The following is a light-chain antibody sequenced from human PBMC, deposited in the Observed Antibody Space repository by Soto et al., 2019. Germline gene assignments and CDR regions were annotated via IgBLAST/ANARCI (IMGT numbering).Light chain of an antibody. Sequence: QSVLTQPPSASGSPGQSVTISCTGTSSDVGGYNYVSWYQQHPGKAPKVIIYEVSKRPSGVPDRFSGSKSGSTASPTASGLQAEDEADYYCSSYAVTNIFVFGTGTKVTVL. CDR2: EVS. CDR1: SSDVGGYNY. CDR3: SSYAVTNIFV. V-gene: IGLV2-8*01. J-gene: IGLJ1*01.